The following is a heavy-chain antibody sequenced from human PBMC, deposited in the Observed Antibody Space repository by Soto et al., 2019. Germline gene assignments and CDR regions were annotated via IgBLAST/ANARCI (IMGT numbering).Heavy chain of an antibody. CDR3: ASGTPKPIAAAGTWVY. CDR1: SGSISSSNW. J-gene: IGHJ4*02. V-gene: IGHV4-4*02. D-gene: IGHD6-13*01. Sequence: QVQLQESGPGLVKPSGTLSLTCAVSSGSISSSNWWSWVRQPPGKGLEWIGEIYHSGSTNYNPSLKSRVTISVDKSKNQFSLKLGSVTAADTAVYYCASGTPKPIAAAGTWVYWGQGTLVTVSS. CDR2: IYHSGST.